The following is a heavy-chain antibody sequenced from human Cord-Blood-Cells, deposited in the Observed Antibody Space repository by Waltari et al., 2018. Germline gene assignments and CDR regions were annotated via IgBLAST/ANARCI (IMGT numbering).Heavy chain of an antibody. CDR1: GGSISSYY. CDR2: IYYRGST. CDR3: AGLGSYYDSSGYSYDAFDI. Sequence: QVQLQESGPGLVKPSETLSLTCTVSGGSISSYYWSWIRQPPGKGLEWIGYIYYRGSTNYHPSLTSRVTISVDTSKNQFSLKLSSVTAADTAVYYCAGLGSYYDSSGYSYDAFDIWGQGTMVTVSS. D-gene: IGHD3-22*01. J-gene: IGHJ3*02. V-gene: IGHV4-59*08.